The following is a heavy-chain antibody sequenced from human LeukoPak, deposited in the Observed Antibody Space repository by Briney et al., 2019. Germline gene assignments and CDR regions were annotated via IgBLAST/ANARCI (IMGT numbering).Heavy chain of an antibody. D-gene: IGHD6-19*01. CDR1: GYSFTTYW. V-gene: IGHV5-51*01. CDR2: IYPGDSDS. Sequence: GESLKISCKSSGYSFTTYWIGWVRQMPGKGLEWMGIIYPGDSDSRYNPSFQGQVTISADKSISTAYLHWNSLKASDTALYYCARSVAGDHFDYWGQGTLVTVSS. J-gene: IGHJ4*02. CDR3: ARSVAGDHFDY.